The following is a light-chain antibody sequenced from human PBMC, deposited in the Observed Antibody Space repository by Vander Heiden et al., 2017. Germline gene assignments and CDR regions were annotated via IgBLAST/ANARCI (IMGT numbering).Light chain of an antibody. CDR3: SSYKSSSTWV. V-gene: IGLV2-14*01. CDR1: SSDVGCYNY. J-gene: IGLJ3*02. CDR2: ECR. Sequence: QSALTPPASVSWSPGQSITISCTGTSSDVGCYNYVSWYQQHPATAPQLMPHECRKRPEGVANRFAGSKSGNTAFLTISGLQAEDEADYYCSSYKSSSTWVFGGGTKLTVL.